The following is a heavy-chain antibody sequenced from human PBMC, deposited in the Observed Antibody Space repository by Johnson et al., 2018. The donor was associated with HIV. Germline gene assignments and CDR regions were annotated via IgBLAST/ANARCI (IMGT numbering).Heavy chain of an antibody. CDR1: GFTFSSYA. CDR3: AREVAAVGDAFDI. Sequence: QVQLVESRGVVVQTGGSLRLSCAASGFTFSSYAMHWVRQAPGKGLEWVAVISYDGSNKYYTDSVKGRFTISRDNSKNTLYLQMNSLRAEDTAVYYCAREVAAVGDAFDIWGQGTMVTVSS. V-gene: IGHV3-30-3*01. CDR2: ISYDGSNK. D-gene: IGHD6-13*01. J-gene: IGHJ3*02.